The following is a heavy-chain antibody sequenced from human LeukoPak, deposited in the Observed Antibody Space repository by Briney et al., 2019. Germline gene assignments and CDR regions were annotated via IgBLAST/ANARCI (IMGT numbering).Heavy chain of an antibody. J-gene: IGHJ2*01. Sequence: TGGSLTLSCAASGFTVSTKYMNWVRQAPGKGLEWVSILYSGSDTYYADSVKGRFTISRDSSKNMLFLRMNSLRAEDTAVYYCARVGDHFHWYLDLWGRGTLVTVSS. CDR3: ARVGDHFHWYLDL. CDR1: GFTVSTKY. CDR2: LYSGSDT. V-gene: IGHV3-53*01. D-gene: IGHD5-24*01.